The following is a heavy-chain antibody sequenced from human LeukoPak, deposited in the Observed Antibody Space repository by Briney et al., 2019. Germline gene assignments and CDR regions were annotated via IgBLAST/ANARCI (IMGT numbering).Heavy chain of an antibody. D-gene: IGHD2/OR15-2a*01. CDR2: INPNSSGT. Sequence: ASVKVSCKASGYTFTGYYMHWVRQAPGQGLEWMGRINPNSSGTNYAQKFQGRVTMTRDTSTSTVYMELSSLRSEDTAVYYCARRLFLPGIDYFDYWGQGTLVTVSS. V-gene: IGHV1-2*06. J-gene: IGHJ4*02. CDR1: GYTFTGYY. CDR3: ARRLFLPGIDYFDY.